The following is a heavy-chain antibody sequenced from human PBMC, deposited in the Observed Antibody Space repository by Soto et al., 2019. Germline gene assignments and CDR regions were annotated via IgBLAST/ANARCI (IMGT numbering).Heavy chain of an antibody. V-gene: IGHV1-8*01. D-gene: IGHD6-13*01. J-gene: IGHJ3*02. CDR1: GYTFTSYD. CDR2: LNPNSGNT. CDR3: TREVSISPKPDTLDI. Sequence: ASVKVSCKTSGYTFTSYDINWVRQATGQGLEWMGWLNPNSGNTGYAPKFQGRVTLTRDTSISTAYMELSSLRSNDTAVYFCTREVSISPKPDTLDIWGQGTMVNGSS.